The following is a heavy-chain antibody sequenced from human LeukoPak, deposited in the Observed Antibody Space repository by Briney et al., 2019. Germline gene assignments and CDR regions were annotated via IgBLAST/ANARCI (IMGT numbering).Heavy chain of an antibody. V-gene: IGHV3-53*01. CDR2: IYSDGST. CDR1: GFTVSSNY. Sequence: GGSLRLSCAASGFTVSSNYMSWVRQAPGKGLEWVSVIYSDGSTYYSDSVKGRFTISRDNSKNTLYLQMNSLRAEDTAVYYCAREGELVGATLVDDYWGQGTLVTVSS. D-gene: IGHD1-26*01. J-gene: IGHJ4*02. CDR3: AREGELVGATLVDDY.